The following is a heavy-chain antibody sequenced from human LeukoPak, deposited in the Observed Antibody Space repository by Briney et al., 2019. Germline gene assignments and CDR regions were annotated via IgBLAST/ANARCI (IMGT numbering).Heavy chain of an antibody. CDR2: IYYSGST. J-gene: IGHJ4*02. D-gene: IGHD6-13*01. V-gene: IGHV4-59*01. CDR3: ARDGSYSSSWYFNGLDY. Sequence: SETLSLTCTVSGGSISSYYWSWIRQPPGKGLEWIGYIYYSGSTNYNPSLKSRVTISVDTSKNQFSLELSSVTAADTAVYYCARDGSYSSSWYFNGLDYWGQGTLVTVSS. CDR1: GGSISSYY.